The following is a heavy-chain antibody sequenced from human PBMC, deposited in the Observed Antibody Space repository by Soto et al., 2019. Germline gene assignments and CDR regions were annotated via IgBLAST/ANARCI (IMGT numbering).Heavy chain of an antibody. D-gene: IGHD3-9*01. Sequence: SGPTLVNPTQTLTLTCTFSGFSLSTSGMCVSWIRQPPGKALEWLALIDWDDDKYYSTSLKTRLTISKDTSKNQVFLTMTNMDPVDTAKYYCARISRLRYFEWLGRRASEYFDYWGQGTLVTVSS. CDR2: IDWDDDK. V-gene: IGHV2-70*01. CDR1: GFSLSTSGMC. J-gene: IGHJ4*02. CDR3: ARISRLRYFEWLGRRASEYFDY.